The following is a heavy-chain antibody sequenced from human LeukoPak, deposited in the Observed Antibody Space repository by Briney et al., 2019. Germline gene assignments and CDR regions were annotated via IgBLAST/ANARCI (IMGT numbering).Heavy chain of an antibody. Sequence: ASVKVSCKASGYTFTSYYMHWVRQAPGQGLEWMGIINPSGGSTSYAQKFQGRVTMTRDMSTSTVYMELSSLRSEDTAVYYCARVGGSGWTFDYWGQGTLVTVSS. CDR1: GYTFTSYY. CDR2: INPSGGST. CDR3: ARVGGSGWTFDY. V-gene: IGHV1-46*01. J-gene: IGHJ4*02. D-gene: IGHD6-19*01.